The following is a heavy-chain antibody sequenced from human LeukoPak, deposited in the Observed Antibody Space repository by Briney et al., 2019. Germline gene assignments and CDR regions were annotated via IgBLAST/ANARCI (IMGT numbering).Heavy chain of an antibody. V-gene: IGHV3-7*01. CDR3: ARLAQTSPLTYYYYYYMDV. J-gene: IGHJ6*03. CDR1: GFTFSSYW. Sequence: GGPLRLSCAASGFTFSSYWMSWVRQAPGKGLEWVANIKQDGSEKYYVDSVKGRSTISRDNAKNSLYLQMNSLRAEDTAVYYCARLAQTSPLTYYYYYYMDVWGKGTTVTVSS. CDR2: IKQDGSEK.